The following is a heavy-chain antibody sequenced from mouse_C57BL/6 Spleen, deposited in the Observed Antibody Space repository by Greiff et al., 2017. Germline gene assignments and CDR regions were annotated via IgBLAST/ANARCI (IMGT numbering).Heavy chain of an antibody. CDR1: GYTFTDYE. V-gene: IGHV1-15*01. J-gene: IGHJ3*01. CDR2: IDPETGGT. CDR3: TRDSSGYAAY. D-gene: IGHD3-2*02. Sequence: VKLMESGAELVRPGASVTLSCKASGYTFTDYEMHWVKQTPVHGLEWIGAIDPETGGTAYNQKFKGKAILTADKSSSTAYMELRSLTSEDSAVYYCTRDSSGYAAYWGQGTLVTVSA.